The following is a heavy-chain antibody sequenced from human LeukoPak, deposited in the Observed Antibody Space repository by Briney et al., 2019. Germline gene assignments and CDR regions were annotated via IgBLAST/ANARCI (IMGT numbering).Heavy chain of an antibody. J-gene: IGHJ3*02. Sequence: PSETLSLTCAVYGGSFSGYYWNWIRQPAGKGLEWIGRISSSGSTNYNPSLKSRVTISVDTSKNQFSLKLSSVTAADTAVYFCARGPYSYDSSGAFDIWGQGTMVTVSS. V-gene: IGHV4-59*10. D-gene: IGHD3-22*01. CDR3: ARGPYSYDSSGAFDI. CDR1: GGSFSGYY. CDR2: ISSSGST.